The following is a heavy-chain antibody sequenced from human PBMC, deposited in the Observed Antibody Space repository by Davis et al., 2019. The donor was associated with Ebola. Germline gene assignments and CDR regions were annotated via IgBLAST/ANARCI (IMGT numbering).Heavy chain of an antibody. J-gene: IGHJ6*02. Sequence: ASVKVSCKASGYTFTSYYMHWVRQAPGQGLEWMGIINPSGGSTSYAQKFQGRVTMTRDTSTSTVYMELSSLRSGDTAVYYCAREREGDVVLMMGMDVWGQGTTVTVSS. CDR3: AREREGDVVLMMGMDV. CDR2: INPSGGST. V-gene: IGHV1-46*01. D-gene: IGHD2-8*01. CDR1: GYTFTSYY.